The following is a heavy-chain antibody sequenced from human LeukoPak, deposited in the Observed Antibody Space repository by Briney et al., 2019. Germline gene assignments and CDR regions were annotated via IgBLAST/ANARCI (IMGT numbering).Heavy chain of an antibody. CDR1: GFTFGTYT. D-gene: IGHD3-10*01. V-gene: IGHV3-21*01. Sequence: GGSLRLSCAASGFTFGTYTINWVRQAPGKGLEWVSSISSSSSYIYYADSVKGRFTVSRDNAKNSLSLQMNSLRAEDTAVYYCARESLWFGGLFDYWGQGTLITVSS. CDR2: ISSSSSYI. J-gene: IGHJ4*02. CDR3: ARESLWFGGLFDY.